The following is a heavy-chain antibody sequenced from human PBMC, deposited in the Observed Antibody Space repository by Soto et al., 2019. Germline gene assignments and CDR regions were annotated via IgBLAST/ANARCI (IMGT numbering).Heavy chain of an antibody. J-gene: IGHJ4*02. CDR2: INHSGST. CDR1: GESFSGYY. D-gene: IGHD6-13*01. Sequence: QVQLQQWGAGLLKPSETLSLTCAVYGESFSGYYWSWIRQPPGKGLEWIGEINHSGSTNYKPSLKSRVTISVDTSKNQFSLKLRSVTAADTAVYYCARLRIAATGKCFDYWGQGTLVTVSS. V-gene: IGHV4-34*01. CDR3: ARLRIAATGKCFDY.